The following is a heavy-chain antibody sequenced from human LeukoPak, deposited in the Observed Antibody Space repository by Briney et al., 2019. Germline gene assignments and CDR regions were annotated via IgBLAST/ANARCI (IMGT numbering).Heavy chain of an antibody. D-gene: IGHD6-13*01. CDR1: GHTFTGYY. V-gene: IGHV1-2*02. CDR2: INPNSGGT. Sequence: ASVKVSCKSSGHTFTGYYMHWVRQAPGQGLEWIGWINPNSGGTNYAQKFQGRVTMTRDTSISTAYMELSRLRSDDTAVYYCARLQLQQLVTRGGSNWFDPWGQGTLVTVSS. CDR3: ARLQLQQLVTRGGSNWFDP. J-gene: IGHJ5*02.